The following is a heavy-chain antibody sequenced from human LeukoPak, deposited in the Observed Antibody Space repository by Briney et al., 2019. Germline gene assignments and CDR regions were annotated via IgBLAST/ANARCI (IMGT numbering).Heavy chain of an antibody. CDR2: IKQDGNEE. CDR3: ARDTLGEGEDANYAVYYFDY. V-gene: IGHV3-7*01. CDR1: GFSFTSYW. Sequence: GGSLRLSCAASGFSFTSYWMSWVRQAPGKGREWVANIKQDGNEEYYADSVKGRFTISRDNAKNSLDLQMNSLRAEDTVVYYCARDTLGEGEDANYAVYYFDYWGQGSVVTVSS. D-gene: IGHD4/OR15-4a*01. J-gene: IGHJ4*02.